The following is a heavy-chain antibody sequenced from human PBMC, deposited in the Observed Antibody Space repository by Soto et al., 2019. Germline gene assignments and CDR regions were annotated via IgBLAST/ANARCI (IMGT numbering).Heavy chain of an antibody. CDR3: GRDVVQSTVTEYYFDY. J-gene: IGHJ4*02. CDR1: GYTFTSYA. CDR2: INAGNGNT. V-gene: IGHV1-3*01. Sequence: ASVNVSCKAAGYTFTSYAMHWVRQAPGQRLEWMGWINAGNGNTKYSQKFQGRVTITRDTSASTAYMELSSLRSEDTAVYYCGRDVVQSTVTEYYFDYWGQGTLLTVSS. D-gene: IGHD1-1*01.